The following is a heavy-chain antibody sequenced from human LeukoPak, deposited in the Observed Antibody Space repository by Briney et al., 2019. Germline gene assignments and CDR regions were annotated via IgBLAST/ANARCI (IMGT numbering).Heavy chain of an antibody. CDR2: ISGSGGTT. CDR3: ARYNSGYDS. J-gene: IGHJ4*02. Sequence: GGSLRLSFAASGFTFSTYAMGWVRQAPGKGLEWVSAISGSGGTTSYADSVKGRFTISRDNSKNTLDLQMNSLRAEDTALYYCARYNSGYDSGGQGTLVTVSS. V-gene: IGHV3-23*01. D-gene: IGHD5-12*01. CDR1: GFTFSTYA.